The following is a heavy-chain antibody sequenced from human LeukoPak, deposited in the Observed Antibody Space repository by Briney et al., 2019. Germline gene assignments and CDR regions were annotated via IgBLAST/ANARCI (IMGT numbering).Heavy chain of an antibody. CDR2: IYSGGST. J-gene: IGHJ4*02. D-gene: IGHD1-26*01. V-gene: IGHV3-53*01. CDR1: GFTVSSNY. Sequence: PGGSLRLSCAASGFTVSSNYMSWVRQAPGKGLEWVSVIYSGGSTYYADSVKGRFTISRDNAKNSLYLQMNSLRAEDTAVYYCARGGYSGSSDYWGQGTLVTVSS. CDR3: ARGGYSGSSDY.